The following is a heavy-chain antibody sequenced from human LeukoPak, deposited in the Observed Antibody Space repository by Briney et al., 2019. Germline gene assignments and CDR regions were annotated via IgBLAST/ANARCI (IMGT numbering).Heavy chain of an antibody. J-gene: IGHJ3*02. CDR3: AGTCRYSSSCLDAFDI. CDR2: IYYSGTA. Sequence: PSETLSLTCTVSGASISGYHWSWIRQPPGKGLEWMGYIYYSGTANYNPSLESRVTISIDTSKNQISLNLSSVTAADTAVYYCAGTCRYSSSCLDAFDIWGQGTMVTVSS. CDR1: GASISGYH. V-gene: IGHV4-59*03. D-gene: IGHD6-13*01.